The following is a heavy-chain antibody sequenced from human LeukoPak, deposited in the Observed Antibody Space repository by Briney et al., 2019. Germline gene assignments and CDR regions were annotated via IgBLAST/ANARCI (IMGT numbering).Heavy chain of an antibody. CDR3: ARQRSGSYYNYWFDP. J-gene: IGHJ5*02. D-gene: IGHD1-26*01. Sequence: SETLSLTCTVSGGSISSSSYYWGWIRQPPGKGLEWIGSIYYSGSTYYNPSLKGRVTISVHTSKNQFSLKLSSVTAADTAVYYCARQRSGSYYNYWFDPWGQGTLVTVSS. V-gene: IGHV4-39*01. CDR2: IYYSGST. CDR1: GGSISSSSYY.